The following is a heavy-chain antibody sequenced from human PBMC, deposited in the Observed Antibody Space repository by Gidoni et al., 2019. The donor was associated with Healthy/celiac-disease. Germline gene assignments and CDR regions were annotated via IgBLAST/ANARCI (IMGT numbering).Heavy chain of an antibody. D-gene: IGHD4-17*01. V-gene: IGHV3-48*03. Sequence: EVQLVESGGGLVQPGGSLRLSCAASGFTFSSYEMNWVRQAPGKGLEWVSYISSSGSTIYYADSVKGRFTISRDNAKNSLYLQMNSLRAEDTAVYYCARAALGAYYGDYRPFDYWGQGTLVTVSS. CDR2: ISSSGSTI. CDR1: GFTFSSYE. J-gene: IGHJ4*02. CDR3: ARAALGAYYGDYRPFDY.